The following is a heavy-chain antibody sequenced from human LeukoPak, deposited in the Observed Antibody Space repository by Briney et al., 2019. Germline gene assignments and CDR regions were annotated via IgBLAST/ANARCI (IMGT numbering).Heavy chain of an antibody. CDR3: ARHGVGAGLAAAYI. V-gene: IGHV5-51*01. J-gene: IGHJ4*02. Sequence: GESLKISCKGSGYNFSNYGIGWVRQMPGKGLEWMGLIDPGDSHAIYSPSFQGQVTISADKSLSAAYLQWSSLKASDTAMYYCARHGVGAGLAAAYIWGQGTLLTVSS. D-gene: IGHD6-13*01. CDR2: IDPGDSHA. CDR1: GYNFSNYG.